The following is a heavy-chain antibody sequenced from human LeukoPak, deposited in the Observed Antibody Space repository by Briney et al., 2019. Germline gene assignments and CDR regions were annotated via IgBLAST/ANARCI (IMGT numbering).Heavy chain of an antibody. CDR3: ARVLIVVVNPKPEYFQH. V-gene: IGHV1-2*02. CDR2: INPNSGGT. J-gene: IGHJ1*01. D-gene: IGHD3-22*01. CDR1: GYSFTAYY. Sequence: ASVKVSCKASGYSFTAYYIHWVRQAPGQGLEWMGWINPNSGGTNYAQKFQGRVTMTRDISISTVYMELSRLRSDDTAVYYCARVLIVVVNPKPEYFQHWGQGTLVTVSS.